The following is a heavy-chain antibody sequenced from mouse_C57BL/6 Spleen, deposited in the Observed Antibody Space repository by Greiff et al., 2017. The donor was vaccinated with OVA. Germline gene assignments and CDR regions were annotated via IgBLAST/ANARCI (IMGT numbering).Heavy chain of an antibody. J-gene: IGHJ2*01. D-gene: IGHD1-1*01. V-gene: IGHV3-6*01. CDR1: GYSITSGYY. CDR3: ARGDYGSSWDY. CDR2: ISYDGSN. Sequence: DVKLEESGPGLVKPSQSLSLTCSVTGYSITSGYYWNWIRQFPGNKLEWMGYISYDGSNNYNPSLKNRISITRDTSKNQFFLKLNSVTTEDTATYYCARGDYGSSWDYWGQGTTLTVSS.